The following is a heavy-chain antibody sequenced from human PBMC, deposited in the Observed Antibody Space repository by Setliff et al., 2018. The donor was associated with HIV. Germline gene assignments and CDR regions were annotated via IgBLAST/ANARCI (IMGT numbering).Heavy chain of an antibody. CDR1: GYGFTGYF. D-gene: IGHD5-12*01. CDR3: ARAIYSGYYYREFDY. J-gene: IGHJ4*02. CDR2: INPNSGDT. Sequence: VASVKVSCKASGYGFTGYFIHWVRQAPGQGLEWMGWINPNSGDTNYAQKFQGRVTMTRDTSISTAYMELGRLRSDDTAVYFCARAIYSGYYYREFDYWGQGTLVTVSS. V-gene: IGHV1-2*02.